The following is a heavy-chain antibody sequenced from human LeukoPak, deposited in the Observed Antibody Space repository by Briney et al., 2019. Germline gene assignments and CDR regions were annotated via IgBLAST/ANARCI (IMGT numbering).Heavy chain of an antibody. Sequence: SQTLSLTCTVSGGSISSGVYYWSWIRQHPGKGLEWIGYVYYSGSTYYNPSLKSRVTISVDTSKNQFSLKLSSVTAADTAVYYCATTTVTRSSGMDVWGQGTTVTVSS. CDR3: ATTTVTRSSGMDV. D-gene: IGHD4-17*01. J-gene: IGHJ6*02. CDR2: VYYSGST. CDR1: GGSISSGVYY. V-gene: IGHV4-31*03.